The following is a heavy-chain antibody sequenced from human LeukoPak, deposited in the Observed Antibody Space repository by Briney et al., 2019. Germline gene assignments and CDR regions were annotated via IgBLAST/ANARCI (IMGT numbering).Heavy chain of an antibody. CDR2: VYYIGKP. J-gene: IGHJ3*01. D-gene: IGHD3-16*01. Sequence: SETLSLTCSVSGGSISDYFWGWIRQPPGKGLEWIGHVYYIGKPTCSPSLESRVSISVDASKNQFSLELTSVTAADTAVYYCARRFRTGGDLHHDAYDVWGQGTVVTVSS. CDR3: ARRFRTGGDLHHDAYDV. CDR1: GGSISDYF. V-gene: IGHV4-59*12.